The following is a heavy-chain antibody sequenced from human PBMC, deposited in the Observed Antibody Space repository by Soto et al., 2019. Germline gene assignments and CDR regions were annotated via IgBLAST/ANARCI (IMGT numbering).Heavy chain of an antibody. J-gene: IGHJ6*02. CDR2: ISGYNGKT. CDR3: AREGDVPYHYYGMDV. V-gene: IGHV1-18*01. D-gene: IGHD2-21*02. Sequence: QVQLVQSGGEVKKPGASVKVSCKASGYTFTSYGISWVRQAPGQGLEWMGWISGYNGKTNYAQKVQDRVTMTTDTSTSTVYMELSSLRSDDTAVYYCAREGDVPYHYYGMDVWGQGTTVTVSS. CDR1: GYTFTSYG.